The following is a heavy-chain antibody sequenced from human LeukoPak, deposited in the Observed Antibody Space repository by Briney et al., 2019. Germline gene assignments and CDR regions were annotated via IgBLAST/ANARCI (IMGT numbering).Heavy chain of an antibody. CDR2: ISYDGSNK. D-gene: IGHD5-24*01. V-gene: IGHV3-30*04. CDR1: GFTFSSYA. Sequence: GGSLRLSCAASGFTFSSYAMHWVRQAPGKGLEWVAVISYDGSNKYYADSVKGRFTIPRDNSKNTLYLQMNSLKTEDTAVYYCTTFLGEMATNFDYWGQGTLVTVSS. CDR3: TTFLGEMATNFDY. J-gene: IGHJ4*02.